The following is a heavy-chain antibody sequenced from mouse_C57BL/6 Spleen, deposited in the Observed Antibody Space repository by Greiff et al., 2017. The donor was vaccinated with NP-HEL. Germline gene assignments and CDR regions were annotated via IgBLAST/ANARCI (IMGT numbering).Heavy chain of an antibody. V-gene: IGHV5-17*01. CDR3: AMRYYYGSSWLDWYFDV. J-gene: IGHJ1*03. CDR2: ISSGSSTI. Sequence: SWGGLVKPGGSLKLSCAASGFTFSDYGMHWVRQAPEKGLEWVAYISSGSSTIYYADTVKGRFNISRDNAKNTLFLQMTSLRSEDTAMYYCAMRYYYGSSWLDWYFDVWGTGTTVTVSS. CDR1: GFTFSDYG. D-gene: IGHD1-1*01.